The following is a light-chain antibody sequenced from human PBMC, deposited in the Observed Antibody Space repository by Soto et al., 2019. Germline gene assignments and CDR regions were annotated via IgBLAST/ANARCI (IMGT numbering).Light chain of an antibody. CDR3: QQYHIWYT. CDR1: QSVSTH. Sequence: EIVVTQFPATLSVSPGERATLSCRTRQSVSTHLAWFQQRPGQAPRLLIYETSTRATGVPARFTGSGSETELTLTISSLQSEDFAVYYCQQYHIWYTFGQGTELEIK. J-gene: IGKJ2*01. CDR2: ETS. V-gene: IGKV3-15*01.